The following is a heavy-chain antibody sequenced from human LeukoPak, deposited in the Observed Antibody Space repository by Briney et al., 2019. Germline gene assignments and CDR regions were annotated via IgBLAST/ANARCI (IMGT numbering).Heavy chain of an antibody. D-gene: IGHD3-10*01. CDR1: GGSISSYY. J-gene: IGHJ3*02. CDR3: ARVHHLYGSGSYGDDAFDI. Sequence: SETLSLTCTVSGGSISSYYWSWIRQPPGKGLEWIGYIYYSGSTNYNPSLKSRVTISVDTSKNQFSLKLSPVTAADTAVYYYARVHHLYGSGSYGDDAFDIWGQGTMVTVSS. CDR2: IYYSGST. V-gene: IGHV4-59*01.